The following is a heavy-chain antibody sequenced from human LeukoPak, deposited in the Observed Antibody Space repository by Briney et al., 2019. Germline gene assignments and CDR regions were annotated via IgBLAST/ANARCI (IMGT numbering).Heavy chain of an antibody. CDR3: ARDPGAVADFYFDQ. CDR2: IFYSGST. J-gene: IGHJ4*02. Sequence: SETLSLTCTVSGDSFSSDDYYWSWIRQHPVKGLEWLGCIFYSGSTYYNPSLKSRLTLSIDTSKNRFSLNLNSVTAADTAVYYCARDPGAVADFYFDQWGQGTLVTVSS. CDR1: GDSFSSDDYY. D-gene: IGHD6-19*01. V-gene: IGHV4-31*03.